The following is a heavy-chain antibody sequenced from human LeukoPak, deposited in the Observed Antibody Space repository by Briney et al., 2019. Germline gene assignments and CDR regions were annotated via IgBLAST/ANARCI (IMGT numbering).Heavy chain of an antibody. Sequence: PGGSLRLSCAASGFTFSSYAMSWVRQAPGKGLEWVSYISSSSSTIYYADSVKGRFTISRDNAKNSLYLQMNSLRAEDTAVYYCARDIVLLDYWGQGTLVTVSS. D-gene: IGHD3-10*01. CDR1: GFTFSSYA. CDR3: ARDIVLLDY. J-gene: IGHJ4*02. CDR2: ISSSSSTI. V-gene: IGHV3-48*01.